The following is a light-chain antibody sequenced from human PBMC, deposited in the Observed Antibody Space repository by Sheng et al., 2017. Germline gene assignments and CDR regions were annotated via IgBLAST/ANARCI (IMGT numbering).Light chain of an antibody. J-gene: IGKJ1*01. Sequence: EIVMTQSPATLSVSPGERATLSCRANQSISSKLAWYQQKPGQAPGLLIYAASTRANGIPARFSGSGSETEFTLTISSLQSEDFAIYYCQQYNNWPRTFGQGTKVEI. CDR3: QQYNNWPRT. CDR1: QSISSK. CDR2: AAS. V-gene: IGKV3-15*01.